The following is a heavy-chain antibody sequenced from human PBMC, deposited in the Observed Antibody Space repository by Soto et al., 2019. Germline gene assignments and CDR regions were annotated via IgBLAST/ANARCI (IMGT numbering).Heavy chain of an antibody. CDR2: ISAYNGNT. Sequence: ASVKVSCKASGYTFTSYGISWVRQAPGQGLEWMGWISAYNGNTNYAQKLQGRVTMTTDTSTSTAYMELRSLRSDDTAVYYCAIIPPMATIIEAFDPWGQGTLVTVSS. CDR3: AIIPPMATIIEAFDP. D-gene: IGHD5-12*01. CDR1: GYTFTSYG. V-gene: IGHV1-18*01. J-gene: IGHJ5*02.